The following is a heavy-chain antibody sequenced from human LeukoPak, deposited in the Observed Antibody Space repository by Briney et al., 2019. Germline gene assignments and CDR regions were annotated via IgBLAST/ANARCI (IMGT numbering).Heavy chain of an antibody. CDR3: ARVVDARDYYMDV. J-gene: IGHJ6*03. V-gene: IGHV3-53*01. CDR2: IYSGGST. Sequence: PGGSLRLSCAASGFTVSSNYMSWVRQAPGKGLEWVSVIYSGGSTYYADSVKGRFTISRDNSKNTLYLQMNSLRAEDTAVYYCARVVDARDYYMDVWGKGTTVTVSS. CDR1: GFTVSSNY. D-gene: IGHD2-2*01.